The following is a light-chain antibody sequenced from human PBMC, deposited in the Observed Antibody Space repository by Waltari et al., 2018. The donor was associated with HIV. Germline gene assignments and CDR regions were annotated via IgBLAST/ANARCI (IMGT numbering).Light chain of an antibody. V-gene: IGLV2-14*03. CDR3: SSYTNSSTFWV. J-gene: IGLJ3*02. Sequence: QSALTQSASVSGSPGQSITISCTGTSSDVGGYNDVSWYQHHPGKASKLMIYDVINRPSGVINRFSGAKSGNTASLTISGLQSEDEADYYCSSYTNSSTFWVFGGGTKLTVL. CDR1: SSDVGGYND. CDR2: DVI.